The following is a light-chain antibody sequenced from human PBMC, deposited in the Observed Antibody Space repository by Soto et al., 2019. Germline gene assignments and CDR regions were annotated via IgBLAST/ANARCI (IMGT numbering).Light chain of an antibody. Sequence: EIVLTQSPGTLSLSPGERATLSYRASQSVSSSYLAWYQQKPGQSPRLLIYDASSRATGIPDRFSGSASGTDFTLTITRLEPEDSAVYYCHQYGNSPQTFGQGTKLEIK. J-gene: IGKJ2*01. CDR1: QSVSSSY. CDR2: DAS. V-gene: IGKV3-20*01. CDR3: HQYGNSPQT.